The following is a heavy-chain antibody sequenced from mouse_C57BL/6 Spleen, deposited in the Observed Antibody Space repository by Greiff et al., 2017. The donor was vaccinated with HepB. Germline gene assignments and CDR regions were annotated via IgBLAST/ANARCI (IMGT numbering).Heavy chain of an antibody. D-gene: IGHD1-1*02. Sequence: DVKLVESGGDLVKPGGSLKLSCAASGFTFSSYGMSWVRQTPDKRLEWVATISSGGSYTYYPDSVKGRVTISRDNAKNTLYLQMSSLKSEDTAMYYCARHGGNYEMDYWGQGTSVTVAS. J-gene: IGHJ4*01. CDR2: ISSGGSYT. CDR1: GFTFSSYG. V-gene: IGHV5-6*02. CDR3: ARHGGNYEMDY.